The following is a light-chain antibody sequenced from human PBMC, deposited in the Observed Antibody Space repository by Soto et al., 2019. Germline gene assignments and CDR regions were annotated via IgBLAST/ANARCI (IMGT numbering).Light chain of an antibody. J-gene: IGLJ1*01. Sequence: QSVLTQPASVSGSPGQSITISCTGTSSDVGGYNYVSWYQQHPGKAPKLMIYDVSNRPSGVSNRFSGSKSGNTASLTISGLQAEDEADYYCSSYTGSNNFRYVFGTGTKVTVL. CDR1: SSDVGGYNY. CDR2: DVS. CDR3: SSYTGSNNFRYV. V-gene: IGLV2-14*01.